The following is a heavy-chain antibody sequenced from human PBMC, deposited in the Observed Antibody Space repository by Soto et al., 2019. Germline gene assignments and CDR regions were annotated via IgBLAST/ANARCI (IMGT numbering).Heavy chain of an antibody. J-gene: IGHJ6*02. CDR3: ARANCYGSESYCYYYYGMDV. CDR1: GGTFSSYA. D-gene: IGHD3-10*01. Sequence: ASVKVSCKASGGTFSSYAISWVRQAPGQGLEWMGGIIPIFGTANYAQKFQGRVTITADESTSTAYMELSSLRSEDTAVYYCARANCYGSESYCYYYYGMDVWGQGTTVTVSS. CDR2: IIPIFGTA. V-gene: IGHV1-69*13.